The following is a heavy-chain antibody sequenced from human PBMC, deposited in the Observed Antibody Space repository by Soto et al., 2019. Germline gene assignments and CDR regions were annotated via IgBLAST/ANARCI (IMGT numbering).Heavy chain of an antibody. V-gene: IGHV3-30-3*01. Sequence: QVQLVESGGGVVQPGRSLRLSCAASGFTFSSYAMHWVRQAPGKGLEWVAVISYDGSNKYYADSVKGRFTISRDNSKNTLYLQMNSLRAEDTAVSYCARSPAGGSSYLDYWGQGTLVTVSS. CDR2: ISYDGSNK. CDR3: ARSPAGGSSYLDY. D-gene: IGHD6-6*01. J-gene: IGHJ4*02. CDR1: GFTFSSYA.